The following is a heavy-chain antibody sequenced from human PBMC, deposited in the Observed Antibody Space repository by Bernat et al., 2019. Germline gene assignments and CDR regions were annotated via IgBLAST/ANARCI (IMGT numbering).Heavy chain of an antibody. Sequence: QVQLVESGGGVVQPGRSLRLSCAASGFTFSSYAMHWVRQAPGKGLEWVAVISYDGSNKYYADSVKGRFTISRDNSKNTLYLQMNSLRAEDTAVYYCARGPYSSSHYYYYYGMDVWGKGTRVTVSS. CDR2: ISYDGSNK. V-gene: IGHV3-30*01. CDR1: GFTFSSYA. D-gene: IGHD6-6*01. CDR3: ARGPYSSSHYYYYYGMDV. J-gene: IGHJ6*04.